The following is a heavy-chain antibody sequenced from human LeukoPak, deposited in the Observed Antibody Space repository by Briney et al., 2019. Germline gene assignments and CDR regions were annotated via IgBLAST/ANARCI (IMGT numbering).Heavy chain of an antibody. CDR1: GFTFTSYA. D-gene: IGHD3-3*01. V-gene: IGHV3-23*01. J-gene: IGHJ6*03. CDR3: AKLSLSFLSGYSGVEGYYMDV. Sequence: GGSPRLSCAASGFTFTSYAVTWVRQAPGKGLEWVSGISGSAGSTYYADSVKGRFTISRDNSRNTVYVQMNSLRAEDTAVYYCAKLSLSFLSGYSGVEGYYMDVWGKGTTVTVSS. CDR2: ISGSAGST.